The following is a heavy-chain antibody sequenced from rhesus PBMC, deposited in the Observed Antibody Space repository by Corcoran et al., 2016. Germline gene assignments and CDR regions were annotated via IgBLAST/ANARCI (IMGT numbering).Heavy chain of an antibody. D-gene: IGHD2-21*01. Sequence: QLQLQESGPGLVKPSETLSLTCAVPGGSISSNYWSWLRQPPGKGLEWIGRIAGRGCNTDYNPARKTRFTISTDTSKKHFSLKLTSVTAADTAVYYWARLTIGGSGCQIDYWGQGVLVTVSS. CDR3: ARLTIGGSGCQIDY. V-gene: IGHV4-173*01. J-gene: IGHJ4*01. CDR2: IAGRGCNT. CDR1: GGSISSNY.